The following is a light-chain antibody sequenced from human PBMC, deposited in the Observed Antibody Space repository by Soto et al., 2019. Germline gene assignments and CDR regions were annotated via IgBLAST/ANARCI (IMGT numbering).Light chain of an antibody. Sequence: EIVMTQSPATLSVSPGERATLSCRASQSVSSNLAWYQQKPGQAPSLLIYGASTRAPGIPARFSGSGSGTEFTLTISSLQSEDFAVYYCQQYNNWPWTFGQGTKVEIK. V-gene: IGKV3-15*01. J-gene: IGKJ1*01. CDR2: GAS. CDR3: QQYNNWPWT. CDR1: QSVSSN.